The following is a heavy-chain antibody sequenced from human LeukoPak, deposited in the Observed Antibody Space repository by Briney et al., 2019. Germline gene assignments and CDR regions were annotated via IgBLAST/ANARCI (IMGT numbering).Heavy chain of an antibody. CDR1: GFTFSTYG. J-gene: IGHJ4*02. CDR3: AKLLYYYDSSQPY. D-gene: IGHD3-22*01. V-gene: IGHV3-23*01. CDR2: VSPSGDIT. Sequence: GGSLRLSCAASGFTFSTYGMNWVRQAPGKGLEWVSGVSPSGDITYYADSVKGRFTISRDNSKNTLYLQMNNVRAEVTAVYYCAKLLYYYDSSQPYWGQGTLVTVSS.